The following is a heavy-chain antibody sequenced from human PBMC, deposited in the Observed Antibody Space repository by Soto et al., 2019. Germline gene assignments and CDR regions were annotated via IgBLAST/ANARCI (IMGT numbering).Heavy chain of an antibody. CDR2: LFYSGGT. CDR3: ARRGGGDYLFDS. Sequence: QLQLQESGPGLVKPSETLSLTCSVSGDSISTSNYYWGWIRQPPGKGLEWIGHLFYSGGTYYNPSLKRRVSISVDTSKNEFFLKLTSITAADTAIYFCARRGGGDYLFDSWGQGILVTVSS. CDR1: GDSISTSNYY. V-gene: IGHV4-39*07. J-gene: IGHJ4*02. D-gene: IGHD4-17*01.